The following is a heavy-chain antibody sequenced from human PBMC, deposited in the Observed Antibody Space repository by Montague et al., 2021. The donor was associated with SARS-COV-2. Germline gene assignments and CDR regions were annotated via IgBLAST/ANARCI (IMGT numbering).Heavy chain of an antibody. V-gene: IGHV4-61*05. CDR1: GGSITSSAYY. J-gene: IGHJ4*02. Sequence: SETLSLTCTVSGGSITSSAYYWSWIRQSPGKGLEWIGYIYYSGSTNYNPSLKSRVTISIDTSKNQFSLKLSSVTAADTAVYYCARHALGYFDWLNEGYFDYWGQGTLVTVSS. D-gene: IGHD3-9*01. CDR3: ARHALGYFDWLNEGYFDY. CDR2: IYYSGST.